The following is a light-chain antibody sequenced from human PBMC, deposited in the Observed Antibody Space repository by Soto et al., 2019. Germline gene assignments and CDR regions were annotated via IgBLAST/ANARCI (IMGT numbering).Light chain of an antibody. Sequence: NFMLTQPHSVSESPGKTVTISCTESSGSIATNYVQWYQQRPGSAPTTVIYEDTQRPSGVPERFSGSIDSSSNSASLTISGLKTEDEADYYCQSYDGSNPDVVFGGGTKVTVL. CDR2: EDT. CDR3: QSYDGSNPDVV. V-gene: IGLV6-57*02. J-gene: IGLJ2*01. CDR1: SGSIATNY.